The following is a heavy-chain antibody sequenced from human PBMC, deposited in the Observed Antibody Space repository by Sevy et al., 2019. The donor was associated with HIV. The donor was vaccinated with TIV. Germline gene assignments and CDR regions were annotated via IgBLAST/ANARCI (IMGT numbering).Heavy chain of an antibody. CDR2: FYLSGSA. Sequence: SEILSLTCSVSGVSISSHFWSWIRQPPGKGLEWIGYFYLSGSANYHPSLKSRVTISGDTSKNQFSLKLTSVTAADTAVYYCAREVHFYSSGFSAGMDVWGQGTTVTVSS. J-gene: IGHJ6*02. CDR1: GVSISSHF. D-gene: IGHD3-10*01. V-gene: IGHV4-59*11. CDR3: AREVHFYSSGFSAGMDV.